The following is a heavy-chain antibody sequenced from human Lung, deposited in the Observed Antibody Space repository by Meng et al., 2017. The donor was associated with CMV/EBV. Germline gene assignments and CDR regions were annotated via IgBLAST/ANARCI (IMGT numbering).Heavy chain of an antibody. V-gene: IGHV1-18*01. CDR2: ISCYNGDT. CDR1: GYTFTHHG. J-gene: IGHJ4*02. D-gene: IGHD6-19*01. Sequence: QLRLVLSGAEVKKSGASVRVSCKASGYTFTHHGISWIRQAPGQGLEWMGWISCYNGDTNYAQKLQGRVTMTTDTSTNTAYMDLRGLRSNDTAVYYCARDPSNTSGRYAYFDYWGQGTLVTVPQ. CDR3: ARDPSNTSGRYAYFDY.